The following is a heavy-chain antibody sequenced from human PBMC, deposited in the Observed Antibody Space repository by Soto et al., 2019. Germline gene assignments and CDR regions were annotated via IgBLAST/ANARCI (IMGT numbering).Heavy chain of an antibody. V-gene: IGHV3-30-3*01. J-gene: IGHJ4*02. CDR3: ARGLLQVMVPFDH. CDR2: ISPDGSTT. CDR1: GFNFNSYT. D-gene: IGHD3-10*01. Sequence: QVQLVESGGGVVQPGRSLRLSCAASGFNFNSYTFNWGRQAPGKGLEWVAMISPDGSTTNYADALKGRFTISRDNSNNKVFLQMNRLTTEDSAIYFCARGLLQVMVPFDHWGQGTLVTVS.